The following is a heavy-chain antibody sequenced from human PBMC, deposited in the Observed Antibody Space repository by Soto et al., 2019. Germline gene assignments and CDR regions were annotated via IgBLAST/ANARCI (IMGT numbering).Heavy chain of an antibody. CDR3: ATSRKGWPEYYGMDV. CDR1: GGSISSYY. Sequence: PSETLSLTCTVSGGSISSYYWSWIRQPPGKGLEWIGYIYYSGSTNYNPSLKSRVTISVDTSKNQFSLKLSSVTAADTAVYYCATSRKGWPEYYGMDVWGQGTTVTVSS. CDR2: IYYSGST. J-gene: IGHJ6*02. V-gene: IGHV4-59*01. D-gene: IGHD6-13*01.